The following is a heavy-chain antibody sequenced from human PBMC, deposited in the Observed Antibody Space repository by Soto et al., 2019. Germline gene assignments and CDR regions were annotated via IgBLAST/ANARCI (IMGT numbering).Heavy chain of an antibody. CDR1: GNSFPSYW. J-gene: IGHJ5*02. Sequence: PGEALRIDCEGYGNSFPSYWISWVRQMPGRGLEWMGRIDPSDSYTNYSPSFQGHVTISADKSISTAYLQWSSLKASDTAMYYCARDAEQQLSTTYNWFDPWGQGTLVTVSS. CDR3: ARDAEQQLSTTYNWFDP. D-gene: IGHD6-13*01. CDR2: IDPSDSYT. V-gene: IGHV5-10-1*01.